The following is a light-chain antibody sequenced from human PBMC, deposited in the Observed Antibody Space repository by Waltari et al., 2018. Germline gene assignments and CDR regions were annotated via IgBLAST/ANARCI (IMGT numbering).Light chain of an antibody. V-gene: IGKV1-39*01. CDR3: QQTYGQGT. CDR1: HNFGTH. J-gene: IGKJ2*01. CDR2: ATS. Sequence: IQMTQSPSSLSASVGDRVTITCRASHNFGTHLTWYQQKPGNAPKLLIYATSNLESGVPSRFAGSGSGTDFTLTINSVQPEDFATYHCQQTYGQGTFGQGTQLEIK.